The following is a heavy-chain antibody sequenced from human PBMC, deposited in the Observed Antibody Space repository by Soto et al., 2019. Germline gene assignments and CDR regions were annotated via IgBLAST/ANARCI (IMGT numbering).Heavy chain of an antibody. J-gene: IGHJ4*02. V-gene: IGHV3-23*01. CDR1: GFTFSSYA. D-gene: IGHD1-7*01. Sequence: GGSLRLSCAASGFTFSSYAMSWVRQAPGKGLEWVSAISGSGGSTYYADSVKGRFTISRDNSKNTLYLQMNSLRAEDTAVYYCAKAYNWNLKPGRYYFDYWGQGTLVTVSS. CDR3: AKAYNWNLKPGRYYFDY. CDR2: ISGSGGST.